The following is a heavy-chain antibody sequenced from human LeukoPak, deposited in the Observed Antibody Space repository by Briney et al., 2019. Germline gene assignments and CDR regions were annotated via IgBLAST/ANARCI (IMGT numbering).Heavy chain of an antibody. V-gene: IGHV1-69*04. J-gene: IGHJ6*02. CDR1: GYTFTSYA. Sequence: GASVKVSCKASGYTFTSYAISWVRQAPGQGLEWMGRIIPILGIANYAQKFQGRVTITADKSTSTAYMELSSLRSEDTAVYYCARDRPYSSSRYYYYGMDVWGQGTTVTVSS. D-gene: IGHD6-13*01. CDR3: ARDRPYSSSRYYYYGMDV. CDR2: IIPILGIA.